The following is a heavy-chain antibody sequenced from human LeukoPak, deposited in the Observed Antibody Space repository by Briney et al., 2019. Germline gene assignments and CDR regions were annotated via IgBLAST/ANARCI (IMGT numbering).Heavy chain of an antibody. CDR2: INHNGEMI. CDR1: GFTFSNYV. Sequence: GGSLRLSCAASGFTFSNYVMSWVRQAPGKGLEWVSYINHNGEMIFYPDFVKGRFTISRDNAKDSLYLQMNSLRDEDTAVYYCARDNDWAFHYWGQGTLVTVSS. J-gene: IGHJ4*02. D-gene: IGHD3-9*01. CDR3: ARDNDWAFHY. V-gene: IGHV3-48*02.